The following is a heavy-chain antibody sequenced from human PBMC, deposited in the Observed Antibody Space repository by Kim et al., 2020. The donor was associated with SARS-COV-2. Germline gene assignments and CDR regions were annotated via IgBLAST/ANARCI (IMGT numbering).Heavy chain of an antibody. Sequence: YYADSVKDRFTISRDNSKNTLYLQMNSLRAEDTAVYYCAKQADSSGWLDYWGQGTLVTVSS. V-gene: IGHV3-23*01. D-gene: IGHD6-19*01. J-gene: IGHJ4*02. CDR3: AKQADSSGWLDY.